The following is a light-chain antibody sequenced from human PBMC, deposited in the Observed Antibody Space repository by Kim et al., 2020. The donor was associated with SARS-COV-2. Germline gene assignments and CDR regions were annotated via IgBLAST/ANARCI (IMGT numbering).Light chain of an antibody. CDR2: AAS. J-gene: IGKJ1*01. V-gene: IGKV1-27*01. Sequence: ASVGDRVTITCRASQGISNYLAWYQQKPGKVPKLLIYAASTLQSGVPSRFTGSGSGTDFTLTISSLQPEDVAIYYCQKYDSAPRTFGQGTKVEIK. CDR3: QKYDSAPRT. CDR1: QGISNY.